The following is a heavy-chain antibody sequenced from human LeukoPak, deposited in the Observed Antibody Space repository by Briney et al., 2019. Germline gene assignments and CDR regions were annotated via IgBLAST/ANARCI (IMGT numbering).Heavy chain of an antibody. Sequence: PSETLSLTCVVSGDSFSSHYWTWIRQSPGKGLEWIGYISYIGSTNYNPSLKSRGTISIDTSKNQFSLKLRSVTAADTAVYYCARDLVTVTKGFDIWGQGTMVSVSA. D-gene: IGHD4-17*01. J-gene: IGHJ3*02. CDR3: ARDLVTVTKGFDI. V-gene: IGHV4-59*11. CDR2: ISYIGST. CDR1: GDSFSSHY.